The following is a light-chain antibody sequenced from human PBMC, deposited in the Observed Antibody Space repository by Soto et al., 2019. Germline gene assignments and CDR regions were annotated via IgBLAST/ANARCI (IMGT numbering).Light chain of an antibody. J-gene: IGLJ1*01. V-gene: IGLV1-44*01. Sequence: VLTHPPSASGTPGQRVTISCSGSSSNIGSNSVNWFQQLPGTAPKLVIYRDDQRPSGVPDRFSGSKSGSSASLAISGLQSEDEADYYCAAWDDSLNAYVFGTGTKVTVL. CDR3: AAWDDSLNAYV. CDR1: SSNIGSNS. CDR2: RDD.